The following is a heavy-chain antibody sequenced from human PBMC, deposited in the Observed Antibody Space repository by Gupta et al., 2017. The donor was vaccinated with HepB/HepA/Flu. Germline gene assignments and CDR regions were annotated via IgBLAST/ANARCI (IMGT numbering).Heavy chain of an antibody. CDR2: INKDGNFA. V-gene: IGHV3-74*01. Sequence: ELQLVESGGGLIQPGGSLRLSCEASGFTFSGYWMYWVRQAPGKGLVWVSRINKDGNFATYADSVKGRFTISRDNAKNTLYLEMNNLRVEETAVYYCARDGGNNFDPWGQGTLVTVSS. CDR1: GFTFSGYW. CDR3: ARDGGNNFDP. J-gene: IGHJ5*02. D-gene: IGHD1/OR15-1a*01.